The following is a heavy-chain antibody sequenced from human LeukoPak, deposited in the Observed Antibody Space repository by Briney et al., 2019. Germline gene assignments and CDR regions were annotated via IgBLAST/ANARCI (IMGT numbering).Heavy chain of an antibody. V-gene: IGHV3-30*18. CDR1: GFTFSSYD. CDR2: ISYDGSNK. CDR3: AKDLRGITAGLDY. J-gene: IGHJ4*02. Sequence: PGGSLRLSCAASGFTFSSYDMHWVRQAPGKGLEWVAIISYDGSNKYYADSVKGRFTISRDNSKNTLYLQMNSLRAEDTAVYYCAKDLRGITAGLDYWGQGTLVTVSS. D-gene: IGHD6-13*01.